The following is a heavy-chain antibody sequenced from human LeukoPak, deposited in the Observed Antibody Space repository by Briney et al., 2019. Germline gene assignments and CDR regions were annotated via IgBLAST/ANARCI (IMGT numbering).Heavy chain of an antibody. CDR1: GYSFTGHY. CDR3: ARNLWFGESSDAFDM. J-gene: IGHJ3*02. Sequence: ASVKVSCKASGYSFTGHYMHWVRHAPGQGLEWMGWINPQSGGTNYAQKFQGRVTITRDTSISTAYMDMSSLRSDDTAVYSCARNLWFGESSDAFDMWGQGTMVTVSS. D-gene: IGHD3-10*01. V-gene: IGHV1-2*02. CDR2: INPQSGGT.